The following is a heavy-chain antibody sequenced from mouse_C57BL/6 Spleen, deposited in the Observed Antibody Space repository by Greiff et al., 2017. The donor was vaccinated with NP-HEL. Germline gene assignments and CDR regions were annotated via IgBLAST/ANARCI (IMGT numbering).Heavy chain of an antibody. Sequence: VQLQQSGAELVRPGTSVKVSCKASGYAFTNYLIEWVKQRPGQGLEWIGVIDPGSGGTNYNEKFKGKATLTADKSSSTAYMQLSSLTSEDSAVYFCARSGATVIAYYAMDYWGQGTSVTVSS. CDR1: GYAFTNYL. V-gene: IGHV1-54*01. D-gene: IGHD1-1*01. J-gene: IGHJ4*01. CDR3: ARSGATVIAYYAMDY. CDR2: IDPGSGGT.